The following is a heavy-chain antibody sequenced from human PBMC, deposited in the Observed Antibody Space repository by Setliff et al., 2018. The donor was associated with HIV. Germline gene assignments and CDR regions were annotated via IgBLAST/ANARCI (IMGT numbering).Heavy chain of an antibody. CDR1: GFSFNNYG. CDR2: IWYDGSNR. CDR3: AGRHRPGSYFDL. D-gene: IGHD3-10*01. Sequence: PGGSLRLSCVTSGFSFNNYGMHWVRQAPGKGLEWVAVIWYDGSNRYYADSVKGRVTIARDNPKNTLYLQMNSLRAEDTAVYYCAGRHRPGSYFDLWGQGTLVTVSS. J-gene: IGHJ4*02. V-gene: IGHV3-33*08.